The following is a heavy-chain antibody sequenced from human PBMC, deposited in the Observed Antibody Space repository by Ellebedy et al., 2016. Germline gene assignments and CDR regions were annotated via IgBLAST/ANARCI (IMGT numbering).Heavy chain of an antibody. D-gene: IGHD4-17*01. J-gene: IGHJ6*02. CDR1: GGSISSSS. CDR3: ARDEGATVTTRALDV. V-gene: IGHV3-21*01. CDR2: ISSSSSYI. Sequence: GGSLRLSXTVSGGSISSSSYYWGWIRQPPGKGLEWVSSISSSSSYIYYADSVKGRFTISRDNAKNSLYLQMNSLRAEDTAVYYCARDEGATVTTRALDVWGQGTTVTVSS.